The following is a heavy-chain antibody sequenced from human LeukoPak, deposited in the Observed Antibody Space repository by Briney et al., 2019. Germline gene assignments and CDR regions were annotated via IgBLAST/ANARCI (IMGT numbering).Heavy chain of an antibody. J-gene: IGHJ4*02. CDR1: GYTFTSYY. Sequence: ASVKVSCKAPGYTFTSYYMHWVRQAPGQGLEWMGIINPSGGSTSYAQKFQGRVTMTRDTSTSTVYMELSSLRSEDTAVYYCARAGYDILTGYRRPFDYWGQGTLVTVSS. CDR3: ARAGYDILTGYRRPFDY. D-gene: IGHD3-9*01. CDR2: INPSGGST. V-gene: IGHV1-46*01.